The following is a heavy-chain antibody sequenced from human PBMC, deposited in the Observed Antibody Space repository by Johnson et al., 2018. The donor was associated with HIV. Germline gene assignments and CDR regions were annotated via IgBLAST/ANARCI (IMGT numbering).Heavy chain of an antibody. CDR2: IYSGGST. Sequence: VQLVESGGGLVQPGGSLRLSCAASGFTVSSNYMSWVRQAPGKGLEWVSVIYSGGSTYYADSVKGRFTISRDNSKNTLYLQMNSLRAEDTAVYYCAKDSSVLLCLDIWGQGTMVTVSS. D-gene: IGHD3-10*01. CDR1: GFTVSSNY. CDR3: AKDSSVLLCLDI. V-gene: IGHV3-66*02. J-gene: IGHJ3*02.